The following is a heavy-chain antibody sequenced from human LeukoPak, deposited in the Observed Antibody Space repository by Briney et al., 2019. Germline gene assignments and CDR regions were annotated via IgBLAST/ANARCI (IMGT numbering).Heavy chain of an antibody. Sequence: KPSETLSLTCAVSGYSISSGYHWGWIRQPPGKGLEWIGSIYHSGSTYYNPSLKSRVTISVDTSKNQFSLKLSSVTAADTAVYYCARLDYYYYMDVWGKGTTVTVSS. CDR2: IYHSGST. CDR3: ARLDYYYYMDV. V-gene: IGHV4-38-2*01. J-gene: IGHJ6*03. CDR1: GYSISSGYH.